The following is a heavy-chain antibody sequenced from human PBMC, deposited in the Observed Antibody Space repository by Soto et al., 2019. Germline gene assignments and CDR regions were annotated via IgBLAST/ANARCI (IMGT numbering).Heavy chain of an antibody. CDR2: IYHSGST. Sequence: QVQLQESGPGLVKPSGTLSLTCAVSGGSISSSNWWSWVRQPPGKGLEWIGEIYHSGSTNYNPSLKSRVTISVDKSKHQFSLKVSSVTAADTAVYYCARSSTVSTRPKYNWFDPWGQGTLVSVSS. J-gene: IGHJ5*02. CDR1: GGSISSSNW. V-gene: IGHV4-4*02. CDR3: ARSSTVSTRPKYNWFDP. D-gene: IGHD2-2*01.